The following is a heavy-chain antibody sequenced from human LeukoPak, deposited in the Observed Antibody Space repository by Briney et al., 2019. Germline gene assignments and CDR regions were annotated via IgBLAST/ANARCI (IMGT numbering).Heavy chain of an antibody. CDR1: GGTFSSYA. CDR2: IIPIFGTA. J-gene: IGHJ6*02. CDR3: ARGGTYGDYSGAYYYYYYGMDV. D-gene: IGHD4-17*01. V-gene: IGHV1-69*13. Sequence: ASVKLSCKASGGTFSSYAISWVRQAPGQGLEWMGGIIPIFGTANYAQKFQGRVTITADESTSTAYMELSSLRSEDTAVYYCARGGTYGDYSGAYYYYYYGMDVWGQGTTVTVSS.